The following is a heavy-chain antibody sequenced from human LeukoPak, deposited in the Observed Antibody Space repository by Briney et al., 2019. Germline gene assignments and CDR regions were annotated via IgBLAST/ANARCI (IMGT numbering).Heavy chain of an antibody. Sequence: GGSLRLSCAASGFTFDAYAMHWVRQAPGKGLEWVSGISWNGGGMGYAVSVKGRFTISRDNAKNSLYLQMNSLRDEDTALYYCAKDITGGRSSPYFDSWGQGTLVTVSS. D-gene: IGHD6-6*01. J-gene: IGHJ4*02. CDR1: GFTFDAYA. CDR3: AKDITGGRSSPYFDS. V-gene: IGHV3-9*01. CDR2: ISWNGGGM.